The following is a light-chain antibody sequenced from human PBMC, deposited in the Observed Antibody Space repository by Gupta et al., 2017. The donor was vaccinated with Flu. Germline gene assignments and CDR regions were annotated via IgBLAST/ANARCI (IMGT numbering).Light chain of an antibody. J-gene: IGKJ1*01. CDR3: QQYNNWPPWT. CDR1: QSVSSN. CDR2: GAS. V-gene: IGKV3-15*01. Sequence: IVMTSSPATLPVSPGERATLSCRASQSVSSNLAWYQQKPGQAPRLLIYGASTRATGIPARFSGSGSGTEFTLTISSLQSEDFAVYYCQQYNNWPPWTFGQGTKVEIK.